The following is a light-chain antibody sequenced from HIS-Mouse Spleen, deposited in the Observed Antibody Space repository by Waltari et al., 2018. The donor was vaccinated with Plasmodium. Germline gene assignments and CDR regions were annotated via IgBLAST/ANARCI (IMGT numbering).Light chain of an antibody. CDR2: RES. J-gene: IGLJ3*02. CDR1: NISTNN. Sequence: SYELTQPLSVSVALGETAGINCWGKNISTNNVHWYQPKQGQPPVLVIYRESTRPSGNPERFSSSNSGNTATLTISRAQAGDDADYYCQVWDSSTVFGGGTKLTVL. V-gene: IGLV3-9*01. CDR3: QVWDSSTV.